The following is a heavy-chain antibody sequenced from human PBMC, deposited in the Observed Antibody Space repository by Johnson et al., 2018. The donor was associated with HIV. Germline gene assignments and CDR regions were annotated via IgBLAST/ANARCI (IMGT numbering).Heavy chain of an antibody. CDR2: ISYDESNK. V-gene: IGHV3-30*18. J-gene: IGHJ3*02. D-gene: IGHD4-17*01. CDR3: AKVRERPVTTRSDAFDI. Sequence: QVQLVESGGGLVQPGGSLRLSCAASGFTFSSYGMHWVRQAPGKGLEWVAVISYDESNKYYADSVQGRFTISRDNAKNSLYLQMNSLRAEDTALYYCAKVRERPVTTRSDAFDIWGQGTMVTVSS. CDR1: GFTFSSYG.